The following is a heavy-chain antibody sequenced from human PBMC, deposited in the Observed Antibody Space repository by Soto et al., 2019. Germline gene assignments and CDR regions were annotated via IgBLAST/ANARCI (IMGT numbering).Heavy chain of an antibody. CDR3: PGPLDSRGEPHYFDS. V-gene: IGHV5-51*01. CDR2: IYPDDSET. J-gene: IGHJ4*02. D-gene: IGHD3-16*01. Sequence: GESLKISCQASGYTFSSNWIGWVRQMPGKGLEWMGIIYPDDSETRYSPSFQGHVTISADRSFNTAYLQWASLLASDTAISYCPGPLDSRGEPHYFDSWGQGTMVTVSS. CDR1: GYTFSSNW.